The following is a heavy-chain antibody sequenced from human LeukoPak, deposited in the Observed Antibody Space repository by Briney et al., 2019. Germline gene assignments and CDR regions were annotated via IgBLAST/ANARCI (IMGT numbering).Heavy chain of an antibody. J-gene: IGHJ4*02. V-gene: IGHV4-4*07. D-gene: IGHD6-19*01. CDR3: ARVATPDVSSPLDF. CDR2: IFSRGGA. CDR1: GGSITGFF. Sequence: SETLSLTCAVCGGSITGFFWTWIPQPAGEGLQYIGRIFSRGGANYNPSLQNRVAMSVDTSQNLFSLKLTSVTAADTAVYFCARVATPDVSSPLDFWGQGILVTVSS.